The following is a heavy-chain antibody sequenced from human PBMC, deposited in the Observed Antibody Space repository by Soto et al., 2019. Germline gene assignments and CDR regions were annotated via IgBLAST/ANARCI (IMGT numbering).Heavy chain of an antibody. D-gene: IGHD6-13*01. CDR2: ISGSGGST. J-gene: IGHJ4*02. V-gene: IGHV3-23*01. CDR1: GFTFDSCA. CDR3: AKGKTSGWYYFDF. Sequence: PGGSLRLSCAASGFTFDSCAMTWVRQAPGKGLEWILGISGSGGSTYYADSVKGRFTISRDNSKNTLYLQMNSLRADDTAVYYCAKGKTSGWYYFDFWGQGTLVTVSS.